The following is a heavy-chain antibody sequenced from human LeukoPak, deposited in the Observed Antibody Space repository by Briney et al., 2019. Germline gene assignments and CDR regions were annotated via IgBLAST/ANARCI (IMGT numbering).Heavy chain of an antibody. CDR3: ARQRITMVRGNRRASDI. D-gene: IGHD3-10*01. J-gene: IGHJ3*02. CDR2: INHSGST. Sequence: SETLSLTCAVYGGSFSGYYWSWIRQPPGKGLEWIGEINHSGSTNYNPSLKSRVTISVDTSKNQFSLKLSSVTAADTAVYYCARQRITMVRGNRRASDIWGQGTMVTVSS. CDR1: GGSFSGYY. V-gene: IGHV4-34*01.